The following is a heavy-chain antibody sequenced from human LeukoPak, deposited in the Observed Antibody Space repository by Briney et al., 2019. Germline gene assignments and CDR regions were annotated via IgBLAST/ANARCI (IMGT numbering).Heavy chain of an antibody. D-gene: IGHD2-8*01. CDR3: ARASRADMVWFDP. CDR1: VGSISSYY. Sequence: PSETLSLTCTGSVGSISSYYWSWIRQPPGKGLEWIGYIYYSGNTNYNPSLKSRVTISGDTSKNQFSLKLSSVTAADTAVYYCARASRADMVWFDPWGQGTLVTVSS. CDR2: IYYSGNT. V-gene: IGHV4-59*01. J-gene: IGHJ5*02.